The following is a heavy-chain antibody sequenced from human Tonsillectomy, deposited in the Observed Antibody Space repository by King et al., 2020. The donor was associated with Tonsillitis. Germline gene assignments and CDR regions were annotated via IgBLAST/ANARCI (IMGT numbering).Heavy chain of an antibody. CDR3: AKQIGFCSGGTCSLDY. CDR2: IRGRGGFT. D-gene: IGHD2-15*01. CDR1: GFTFYNYA. V-gene: IGHV3-23*04. Sequence: VQLVEAGGGLVQSGGSLRLSCAASGFTFYNYAMNWVRQAPGEGLEWVATIRGRGGFTYYADSVGGRFTISRDNSKNTLCLQMSSPRAEDTAVYYCAKQIGFCSGGTCSLDYWGQGALVTVSS. J-gene: IGHJ4*02.